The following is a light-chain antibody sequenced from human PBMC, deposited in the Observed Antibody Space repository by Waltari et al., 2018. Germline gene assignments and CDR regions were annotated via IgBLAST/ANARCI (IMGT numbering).Light chain of an antibody. V-gene: IGKV3-20*01. CDR3: QQYGSSILYT. Sequence: VLTQSPGTLSLSPGESATLSCRASQSLTKKYVAWYQQKPGQPPRLLIYGASSRAAGIPDRFSGSGSGTDFTLTINRLETDDSAVYYCQQYGSSILYTFGQGTKLEIK. J-gene: IGKJ2*01. CDR1: QSLTKKY. CDR2: GAS.